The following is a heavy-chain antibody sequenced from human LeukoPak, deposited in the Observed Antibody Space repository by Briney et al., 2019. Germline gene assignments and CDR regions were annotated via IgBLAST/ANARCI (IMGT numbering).Heavy chain of an antibody. J-gene: IGHJ4*02. Sequence: GGSLRLSCAASGFTFSSYAMSWVRQAPGKGLEWVSAISGSGGSTYYADSVKGRFTTSRDNSKNTLYLQMNSLRAEDTAVYYCAKDRPVLRFLEWLSPYYFDYWGQGTLVTVSS. CDR3: AKDRPVLRFLEWLSPYYFDY. CDR1: GFTFSSYA. CDR2: ISGSGGST. D-gene: IGHD3-3*01. V-gene: IGHV3-23*01.